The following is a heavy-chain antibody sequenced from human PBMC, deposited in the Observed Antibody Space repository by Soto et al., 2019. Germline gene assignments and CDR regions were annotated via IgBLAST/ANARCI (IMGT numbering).Heavy chain of an antibody. CDR3: ARACLGYDYVWGSYRYGHYYYYGMDV. V-gene: IGHV1-69*13. J-gene: IGHJ6*02. CDR1: GGTFSSYA. CDR2: IIPIFGTA. Sequence: RASVKVSCKASGGTFSSYAISWVRQAPGQGLEWMGGIIPIFGTANYAQKFQGRVTITADESTSTAYMELSSLRSEDMAVYYCARACLGYDYVWGSYRYGHYYYYGMDVWGQGTTVTVSS. D-gene: IGHD3-16*02.